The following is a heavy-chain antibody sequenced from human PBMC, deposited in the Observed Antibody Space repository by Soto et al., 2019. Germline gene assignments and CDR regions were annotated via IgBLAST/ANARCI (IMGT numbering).Heavy chain of an antibody. V-gene: IGHV1-69*13. CDR1: GGTFSSYA. CDR3: ASRPHSSGYYFDY. Sequence: SVKVSCKASGGTFSSYAISWVRQAPGQGLEWMGGIIPIFGTANYAQKFQGRVTITADESTSTAYMELSSLRSEDTAVYYCASRPHSSGYYFDYWGQGTLVTVSS. D-gene: IGHD3-22*01. J-gene: IGHJ4*02. CDR2: IIPIFGTA.